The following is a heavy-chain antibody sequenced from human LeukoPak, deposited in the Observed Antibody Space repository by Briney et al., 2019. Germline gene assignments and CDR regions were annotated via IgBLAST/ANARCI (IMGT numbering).Heavy chain of an antibody. Sequence: ASVKVSCKASGYTFTGYYMHWVRQAPGQGLEWMGWINPNSGGTNYAQKFQGRVTMTRDTSISTAYMELSRLRSDDTAVYYCAKDYGGHCTNGICSKIDYWGQGTLVTVSS. CDR2: INPNSGGT. V-gene: IGHV1-2*02. D-gene: IGHD2-8*01. J-gene: IGHJ4*02. CDR1: GYTFTGYY. CDR3: AKDYGGHCTNGICSKIDY.